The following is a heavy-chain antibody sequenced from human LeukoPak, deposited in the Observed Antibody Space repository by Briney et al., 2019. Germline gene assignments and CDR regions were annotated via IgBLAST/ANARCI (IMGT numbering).Heavy chain of an antibody. CDR1: GGSISSSNW. J-gene: IGHJ4*02. CDR2: IYRSGTT. Sequence: SETLSLTCAVSGGSISSSNWWSWVRQPPGKGLEWIGEIYRSGTTNYNPSLKSRVTMSLDTSKNHFSLKLSSVTAADTAVYYCARAAYYDSSGLSFDYWGQGTLVTVSS. D-gene: IGHD3-22*01. V-gene: IGHV4-4*02. CDR3: ARAAYYDSSGLSFDY.